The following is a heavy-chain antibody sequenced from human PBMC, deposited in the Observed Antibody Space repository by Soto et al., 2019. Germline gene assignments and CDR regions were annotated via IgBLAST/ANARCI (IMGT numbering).Heavy chain of an antibody. V-gene: IGHV4-59*04. CDR1: GGSISSYY. CDR3: ARVRREYDNSGPVGY. Sequence: PSETLSLTCTVSGGSISSYYWSWIRQPPGKGLKWIGYIYYGGSTYYNPSLQSRVTMSVDRSRNQFSLKLNSVTAADTAVYYCARVRREYDNSGPVGYWGQGTLVTVSS. CDR2: IYYGGST. D-gene: IGHD3-22*01. J-gene: IGHJ4*02.